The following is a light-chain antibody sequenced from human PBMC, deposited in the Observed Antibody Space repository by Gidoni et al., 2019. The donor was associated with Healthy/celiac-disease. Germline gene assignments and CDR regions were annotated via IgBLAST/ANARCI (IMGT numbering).Light chain of an antibody. J-gene: IGKJ2*01. Sequence: EIVLTQSPDTLSLSPGERATLSYMASQSVSSYLAWYQQKTGQAPRLIIYDASNSATGLPARFSGSGAWTDFTITISSLEPEDVAVYYCQQCSNWPPYTFGQGTKLEIK. CDR1: QSVSSY. CDR3: QQCSNWPPYT. V-gene: IGKV3-11*01. CDR2: DAS.